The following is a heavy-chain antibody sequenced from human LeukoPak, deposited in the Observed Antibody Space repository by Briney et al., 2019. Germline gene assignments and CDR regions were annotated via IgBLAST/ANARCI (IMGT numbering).Heavy chain of an antibody. D-gene: IGHD3-10*01. J-gene: IGHJ4*02. CDR2: ISSSSSYI. V-gene: IGHV3-21*01. CDR3: ARELISSGSLDY. Sequence: PGGSLRLSCAASGFTFSSYKMNWVRQAPGKGLEWVSSISSSSSYIYYADSVRGRFTISRDNAKNSLYLQTNSLVAEDTAVYYCARELISSGSLDYWGQGTLVTVSS. CDR1: GFTFSSYK.